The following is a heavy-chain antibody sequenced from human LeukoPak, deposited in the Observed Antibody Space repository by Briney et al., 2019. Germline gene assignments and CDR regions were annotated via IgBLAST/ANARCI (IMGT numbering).Heavy chain of an antibody. D-gene: IGHD1-26*01. CDR1: GVSFGRYS. Sequence: SETLSLTCAVSGVSFGRYSWSWICQTPDTGLEWIGEINYSGYTKYNPSLKSRVAMSVDTSKNQFSLNLRSMTVADTGLYFCARVGSTPAKFDYWGQGTQVAVSS. CDR2: INYSGYT. J-gene: IGHJ4*02. CDR3: ARVGSTPAKFDY. V-gene: IGHV4-34*01.